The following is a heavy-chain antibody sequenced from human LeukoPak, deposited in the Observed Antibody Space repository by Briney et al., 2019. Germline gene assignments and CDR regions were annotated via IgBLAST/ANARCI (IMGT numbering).Heavy chain of an antibody. V-gene: IGHV4-61*02. J-gene: IGHJ3*02. D-gene: IGHD6-19*01. CDR3: ARGGYIAVAGRVDAFDI. CDR2: IYTSGST. CDR1: GGSISSGSYY. Sequence: SETLSLTCTVSGGSISSGSYYWSWIRQPAGKGLEWIGRIYTSGSTNYNPSLKSRVTISVDTSKNQFSLKLSSVTAADTAVYYCARGGYIAVAGRVDAFDIWGQGTMVTVSS.